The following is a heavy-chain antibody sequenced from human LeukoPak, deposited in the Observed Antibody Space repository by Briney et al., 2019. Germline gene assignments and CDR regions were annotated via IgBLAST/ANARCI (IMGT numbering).Heavy chain of an antibody. CDR1: GFTFSSYA. J-gene: IGHJ5*02. CDR3: AKDSGAMIVVVANWFDP. D-gene: IGHD3-22*01. Sequence: GGSLRLSCAASGFTFSSYAMSWVRQAPGKGLEWVSAISGSGGSTYYADSVKGRFTISRDNSKNTLYLQMNSLRAEDTAVYYCAKDSGAMIVVVANWFDPWGQGTLVTVSS. CDR2: ISGSGGST. V-gene: IGHV3-23*01.